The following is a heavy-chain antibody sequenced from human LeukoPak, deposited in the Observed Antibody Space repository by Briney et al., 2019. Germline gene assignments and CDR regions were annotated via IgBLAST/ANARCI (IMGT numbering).Heavy chain of an antibody. V-gene: IGHV3-30*03. CDR1: GFTFDSYG. CDR3: AREIIGGDDL. D-gene: IGHD2-21*01. J-gene: IGHJ5*02. CDR2: IPYDRTKE. Sequence: GGSLRLSCAASGFTFDSYGMHWVRQAPGKGLEWVAVIPYDRTKEHYADSVKGRFTISRDNSKKTVYLQMNSLRPEDTAIYFCAREIIGGDDLWGQGTLVTVSS.